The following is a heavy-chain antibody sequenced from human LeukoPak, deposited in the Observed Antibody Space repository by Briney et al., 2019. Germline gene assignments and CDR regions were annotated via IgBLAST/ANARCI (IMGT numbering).Heavy chain of an antibody. CDR2: ISSSSSYI. J-gene: IGHJ4*02. CDR3: AREGDYYDSSGYYPQLLDY. V-gene: IGHV3-21*01. CDR1: GFTFSSYS. D-gene: IGHD3-22*01. Sequence: GGSLRLSCAASGFTFSSYSMNWVRQAPGKGLEWVSSISSSSSYIYYADSVKGRFTISRDNAKNSLYLQMNSLRAEDTAVYYCAREGDYYDSSGYYPQLLDYWGQGTLVTGSS.